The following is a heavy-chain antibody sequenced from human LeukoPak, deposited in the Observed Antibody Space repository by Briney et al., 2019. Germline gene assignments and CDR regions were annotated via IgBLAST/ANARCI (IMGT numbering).Heavy chain of an antibody. CDR2: ISAYNGNT. J-gene: IGHJ4*02. D-gene: IGHD1-26*01. V-gene: IGHV1-18*01. CDR3: ARAGIVGATFDY. Sequence: ASVKVSCKASGYTFTSYGLSWVRQAPGQGREGVGWISAYNGNTNYAQKLQGRVTMTTDTSTSTAYMELSSLRSEDTAVYYCARAGIVGATFDYWGQGTLVTVSS. CDR1: GYTFTSYG.